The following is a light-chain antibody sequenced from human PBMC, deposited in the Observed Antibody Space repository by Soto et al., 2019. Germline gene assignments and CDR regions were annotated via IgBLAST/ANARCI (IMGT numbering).Light chain of an antibody. V-gene: IGLV3-21*02. Sequence: QPPSVSVAPGQTASIACGGDSIGTKSVNWYQQRPGQAPVVVVYDDSDRPTGIPERFSGSNSGNTATLTISRVEAGDEADYYCQVWNGRSFQGVFGPGTKVTVL. CDR2: DDS. CDR3: QVWNGRSFQGV. CDR1: SIGTKS. J-gene: IGLJ1*01.